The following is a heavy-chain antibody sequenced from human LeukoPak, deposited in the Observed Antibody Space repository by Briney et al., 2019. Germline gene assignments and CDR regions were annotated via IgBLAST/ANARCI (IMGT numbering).Heavy chain of an antibody. CDR1: GYTFTDNY. CDR2: INPNSGGT. Sequence: ASVKVSCKASGYTFTDNYMHWVRQAPGQGLEWMGWINPNSGGTNYARKFQGWVSMTRDTSISTAYMEVTSDDTAVYYCARYRRYSDAFDIWGQGTMVTVSS. D-gene: IGHD3-9*01. V-gene: IGHV1-2*04. J-gene: IGHJ3*02. CDR3: ARYRRYSDAFDI.